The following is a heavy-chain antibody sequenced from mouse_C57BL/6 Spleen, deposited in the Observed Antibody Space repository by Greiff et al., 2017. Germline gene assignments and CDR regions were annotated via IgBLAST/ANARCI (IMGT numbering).Heavy chain of an antibody. CDR3: ARSYYSNYDY. D-gene: IGHD2-5*01. Sequence: VQLQQPGAELVRPGSSVKLSCKASGYTFTSYWMDRVKQRPGQGLEWIGNIYPSDSETHYNQKFKDKATLTVDKSSSTAYMQLSSLTSEDSAVYYCARSYYSNYDYWGQGTTLTVSS. CDR1: GYTFTSYW. CDR2: IYPSDSET. J-gene: IGHJ2*01. V-gene: IGHV1-61*01.